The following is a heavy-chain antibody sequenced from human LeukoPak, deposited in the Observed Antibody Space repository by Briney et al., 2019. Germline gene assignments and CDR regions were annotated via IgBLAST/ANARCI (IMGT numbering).Heavy chain of an antibody. CDR3: ARVRDRGGWYYFDY. CDR2: LRSSSNHT. D-gene: IGHD6-19*01. V-gene: IGHV3-11*06. Sequence: GGSLRLSCAASRFPFSDYYMSWIRHAPGQGPEWPSYLRSSSNHTNYADAVKGRFTISRDNAKNSLYLQMNSLRAEDTAVYYCARVRDRGGWYYFDYWGQGTLVTVSA. J-gene: IGHJ4*02. CDR1: RFPFSDYY.